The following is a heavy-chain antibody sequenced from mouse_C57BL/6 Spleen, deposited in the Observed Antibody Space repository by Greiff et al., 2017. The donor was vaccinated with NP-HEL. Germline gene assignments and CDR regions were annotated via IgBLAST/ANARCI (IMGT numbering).Heavy chain of an antibody. V-gene: IGHV1-82*01. Sequence: VQLVESGPELVKPGASVKISCKASGYAFSSSWMNWVKQRPGKGLEWIGRIYPGDGDTNYNGKFKGKATLTADKSSSTAYMQLSSLTSEDSAVYFCARYYGNYNNYAMDDWGQGTSVTVSS. CDR2: IYPGDGDT. J-gene: IGHJ4*01. CDR3: ARYYGNYNNYAMDD. D-gene: IGHD2-1*01. CDR1: GYAFSSSW.